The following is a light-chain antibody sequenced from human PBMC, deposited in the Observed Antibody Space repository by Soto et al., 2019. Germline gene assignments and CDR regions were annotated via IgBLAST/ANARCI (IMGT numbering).Light chain of an antibody. V-gene: IGKV3-20*01. J-gene: IGKJ5*01. Sequence: VLTQSPGTLTLFPGVGATLSCRASQSVGDRLAWYQQKPGQSPRLLISGASSRVTGIPDRFSGSGSGTDFTLTISRLEPEDFAVYYCQLYGTSSITFGQGTRLEIK. CDR1: QSVGDR. CDR3: QLYGTSSIT. CDR2: GAS.